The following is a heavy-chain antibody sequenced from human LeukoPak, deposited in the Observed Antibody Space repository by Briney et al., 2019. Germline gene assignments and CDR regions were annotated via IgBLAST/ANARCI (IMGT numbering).Heavy chain of an antibody. D-gene: IGHD2-15*01. V-gene: IGHV3-7*01. Sequence: PGGSLRLSCAASGLTFSSYWMSWVRQAPGKGLEWVANIKQDGSEKYYVDPVKGRFTISRDNAKNSLYLQMNSLRAEDTAVYYCARDTRGGGSFDWGQGTLVTVSS. CDR2: IKQDGSEK. CDR3: ARDTRGGGSFD. J-gene: IGHJ4*02. CDR1: GLTFSSYW.